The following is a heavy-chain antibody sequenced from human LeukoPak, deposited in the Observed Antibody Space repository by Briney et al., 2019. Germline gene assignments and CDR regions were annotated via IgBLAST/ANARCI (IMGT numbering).Heavy chain of an antibody. D-gene: IGHD6-13*01. CDR2: IYTSGST. CDR3: ARAKQQLVGFYYYYMDV. V-gene: IGHV4-4*07. CDR1: GGSISSYY. Sequence: SETLSLTCTVSGGSISSYYWSWIRQPAGKGLEWIGRIYTSGSTNYNPSLKSRVTMSVDTSKNQFSLKLSSVTAADTAVYYCARAKQQLVGFYYYYMDVWGKGTTVTVSS. J-gene: IGHJ6*03.